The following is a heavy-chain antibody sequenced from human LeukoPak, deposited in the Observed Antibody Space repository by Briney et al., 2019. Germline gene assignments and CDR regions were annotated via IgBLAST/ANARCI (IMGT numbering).Heavy chain of an antibody. Sequence: AGSLRLSCAASGFTVSTNYMSWVRQAPGKGLEWVSVIYSGGSTYYADSVKRRFTISRDNSKNTLYLQMNSLRAEDTAVFYCATHFYDSSAYSIEYFQHWGQGTLVTVSS. CDR1: GFTVSTNY. CDR2: IYSGGST. V-gene: IGHV3-53*01. D-gene: IGHD3-22*01. CDR3: ATHFYDSSAYSIEYFQH. J-gene: IGHJ1*01.